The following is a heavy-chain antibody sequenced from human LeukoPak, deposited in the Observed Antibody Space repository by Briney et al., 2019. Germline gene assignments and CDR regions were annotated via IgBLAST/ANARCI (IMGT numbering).Heavy chain of an antibody. CDR3: AASRRLLSYFDY. V-gene: IGHV3-9*01. CDR1: GFTFSSYA. Sequence: GGSLRLSCAASGFTFSSYAMHWVRQAPGKGLEWVSGISWNSGSIGYADSVKGRFTISRDNAKNSLYLQMNSLRAEDTALYYCAASRRLLSYFDYWGQGTLVTVSS. CDR2: ISWNSGSI. D-gene: IGHD2-21*02. J-gene: IGHJ4*02.